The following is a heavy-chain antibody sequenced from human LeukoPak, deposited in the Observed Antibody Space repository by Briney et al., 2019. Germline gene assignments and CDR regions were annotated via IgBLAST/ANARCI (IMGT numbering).Heavy chain of an antibody. CDR3: ARNIRSYDFWSGPINWFDP. Sequence: ASVKLSRKASGYTFTCYYIHWVRHAPGQGLEWMGWINPNSGGTTYAQKFQGRVTMTRDTSISTAYMDLSRLTSDDTAVYYCARNIRSYDFWSGPINWFDPWGQGTLVTVSS. CDR1: GYTFTCYY. CDR2: INPNSGGT. D-gene: IGHD3-3*01. J-gene: IGHJ5*02. V-gene: IGHV1-2*02.